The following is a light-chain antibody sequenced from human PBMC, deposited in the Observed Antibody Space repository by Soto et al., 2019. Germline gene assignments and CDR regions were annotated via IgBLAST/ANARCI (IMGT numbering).Light chain of an antibody. Sequence: EIVLTQSPGTLSLYPGERATLSCRASQSDSSSYLAWYQQKPGQAPRLLIYGTYSRATGIPDRFSGSGSGTDVTLTISKIVREDFAVYYLQQYGSSPLTFCGGTNVEIK. CDR3: QQYGSSPLT. CDR1: QSDSSSY. V-gene: IGKV3-20*01. CDR2: GTY. J-gene: IGKJ4*01.